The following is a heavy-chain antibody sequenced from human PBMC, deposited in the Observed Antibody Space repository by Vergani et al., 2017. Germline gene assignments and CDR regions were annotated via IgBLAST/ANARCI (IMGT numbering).Heavy chain of an antibody. CDR2: ISHSGST. J-gene: IGHJ3*02. Sequence: QVQLQESGPGLVKPTGTLSLTCAVSGDSFRSNKWWTWVRQSPGKTLEWIGEISHSGSTNYNPSLKGRVTLSLDTSKNQFSLRLSSVTAADTAVYYCARDPKSYCSGGSCFSVWGAFDIWGRGTTVTVSS. CDR1: GDSFRSNKW. V-gene: IGHV4-4*02. CDR3: ARDPKSYCSGGSCFSVWGAFDI. D-gene: IGHD2-15*01.